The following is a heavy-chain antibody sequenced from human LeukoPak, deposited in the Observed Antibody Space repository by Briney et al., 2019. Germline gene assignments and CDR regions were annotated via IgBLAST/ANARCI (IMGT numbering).Heavy chain of an antibody. CDR1: GGSISSGGYY. D-gene: IGHD2-2*01. Sequence: SETLSLTCTVSGGSISSGGYYWSWIRQHPGKGLEWIGYIYYSGSTYYNPSLKSRVTISVDTSKNQFSLKLSSVTAADTAVYYCARVVVVPANWFDPWGQGALVTVSS. V-gene: IGHV4-31*03. J-gene: IGHJ5*02. CDR3: ARVVVVPANWFDP. CDR2: IYYSGST.